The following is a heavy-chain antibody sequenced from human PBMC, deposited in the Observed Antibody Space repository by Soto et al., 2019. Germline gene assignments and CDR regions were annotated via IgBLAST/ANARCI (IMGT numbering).Heavy chain of an antibody. CDR1: GGSVTSNNW. CDR2: IYRTGGT. V-gene: IGHV4-4*02. Sequence: PSETLYLTCVVSGGSVTSNNWWTCVRQPPGQGLEWIGEIYRTGGTNYNPSLKSRVTISLDKSENQFSLKVTSLTAADTAVYYCASRDPGTSVDYWGQGTLVTVSS. D-gene: IGHD1-7*01. J-gene: IGHJ4*02. CDR3: ASRDPGTSVDY.